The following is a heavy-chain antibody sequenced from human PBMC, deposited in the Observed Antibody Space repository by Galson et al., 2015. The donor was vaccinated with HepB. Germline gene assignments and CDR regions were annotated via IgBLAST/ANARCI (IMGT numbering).Heavy chain of an antibody. CDR1: GYTFTGYY. CDR3: ARGYRWGDGSQSSGDY. V-gene: IGHV1-2*04. Sequence: SVKVSCKASGYTFTGYYMHWVRQAPGQGLEWMGWINPNSGGTNYAQKFQGWVTMTRDTSISTAYMELSRLRSDDTAVYYCARGYRWGDGSQSSGDYWGQGTLVTVSS. CDR2: INPNSGGT. J-gene: IGHJ4*02. D-gene: IGHD5-24*01.